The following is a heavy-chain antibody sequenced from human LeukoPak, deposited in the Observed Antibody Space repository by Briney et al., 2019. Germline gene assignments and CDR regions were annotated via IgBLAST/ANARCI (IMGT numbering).Heavy chain of an antibody. J-gene: IGHJ4*02. CDR1: GYTFTGYY. D-gene: IGHD2-15*01. Sequence: ASVKVSCKASGYTFTGYYMHWVRQAPGQVLEWMGWINPNSGGTNYAQKFQSRVTMTRDTSISTAYMELSRPRSDDTAVYYCARSRCSGGSCYLYSFDYWGQGTLVTVSS. CDR2: INPNSGGT. V-gene: IGHV1-2*02. CDR3: ARSRCSGGSCYLYSFDY.